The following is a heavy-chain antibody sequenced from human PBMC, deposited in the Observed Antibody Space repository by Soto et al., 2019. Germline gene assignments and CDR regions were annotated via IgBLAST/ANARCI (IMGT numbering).Heavy chain of an antibody. D-gene: IGHD6-19*01. CDR2: ISHDGINK. J-gene: IGHJ5*02. CDR1: GFSFSSYA. V-gene: IGHV3-30-3*01. CDR3: ARDMYSSDYFVKWFEP. Sequence: QVRLVESGGGVGHPGRSLRLSCTASGFSFSSYAMYWFRQPPGKGLEWVAVISHDGINKHYADSVKGRVTVSRDNSNHSLDLQLNSLRGEDTAMYYCARDMYSSDYFVKWFEPWGQGTLVTVSS.